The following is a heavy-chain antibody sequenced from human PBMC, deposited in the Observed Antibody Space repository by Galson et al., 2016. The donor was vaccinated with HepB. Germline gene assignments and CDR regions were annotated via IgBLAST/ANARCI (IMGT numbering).Heavy chain of an antibody. J-gene: IGHJ4*02. Sequence: SLRLSCAASGFTSSNYSMNWVRQAPGKGLEWVSSISSSNTYIYYADSVKGRFTISRDNAKNSLYLQMSSLRVEDTAVYYCAREPPYCSSTSCQIDYWGQGTLVTVSS. CDR1: GFTSSNYS. CDR2: ISSSNTYI. CDR3: AREPPYCSSTSCQIDY. V-gene: IGHV3-21*01. D-gene: IGHD2-2*01.